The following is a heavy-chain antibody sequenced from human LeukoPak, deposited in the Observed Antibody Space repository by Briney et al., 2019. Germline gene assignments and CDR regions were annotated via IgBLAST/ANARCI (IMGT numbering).Heavy chain of an antibody. Sequence: GGSLRLSCAASGFTVSSNYMSWVRRAPGKGLEWVSLIYSDGSTHYADSVKGRFTISRDNSKNTLYLQMNSLRAEDTAVYYCARVVVVDLTYDAYDIWGQGTMVTVSS. J-gene: IGHJ3*02. CDR2: IYSDGST. V-gene: IGHV3-53*01. D-gene: IGHD2-15*01. CDR3: ARVVVVDLTYDAYDI. CDR1: GFTVSSNY.